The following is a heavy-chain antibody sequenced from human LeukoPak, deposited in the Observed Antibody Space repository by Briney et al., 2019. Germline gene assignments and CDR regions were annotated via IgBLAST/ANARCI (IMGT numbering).Heavy chain of an antibody. Sequence: AASVNVSCKASGYTFIIYGISWVRQAPGQGLEWMGWISAYNGNTNYTQKIQGKVTMTTDTSTSTAYMELRSLRSDDTAVYYCGRDYHLGGIEVWGQGTTVSVSS. CDR3: GRDYHLGGIEV. J-gene: IGHJ6*02. CDR2: ISAYNGNT. V-gene: IGHV1-18*01. CDR1: GYTFIIYG. D-gene: IGHD3-3*02.